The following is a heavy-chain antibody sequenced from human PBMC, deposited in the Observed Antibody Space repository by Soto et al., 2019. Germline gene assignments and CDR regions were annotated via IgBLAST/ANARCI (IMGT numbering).Heavy chain of an antibody. CDR1: GYNFTSYW. CDR2: IYPGDSDT. D-gene: IGHD6-19*01. J-gene: IGHJ6*02. Sequence: PGESLKISCKASGYNFTSYWIGWVRQMPGKGLEWMGIIYPGDSDTRYSPSFQGQVTISAGRSISTAYLQWSSLKALDTAMYYCARRVSSGWYYYYYAMDVWGQGTTVTVSS. V-gene: IGHV5-51*01. CDR3: ARRVSSGWYYYYYAMDV.